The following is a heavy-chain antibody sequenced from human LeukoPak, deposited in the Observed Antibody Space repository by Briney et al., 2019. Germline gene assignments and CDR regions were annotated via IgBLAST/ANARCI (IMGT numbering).Heavy chain of an antibody. Sequence: EASVKVSCKASGGTFYSYAISWVRQAPGQGLEWMGRIIPILGIANYAQKFQGRVTITADKSTSTAYMELSSLRSEDTAVYYCASSPIYDYWGQGTLVTVSS. V-gene: IGHV1-69*04. CDR3: ASSPIYDY. CDR2: IIPILGIA. D-gene: IGHD2-2*02. CDR1: GGTFYSYA. J-gene: IGHJ4*02.